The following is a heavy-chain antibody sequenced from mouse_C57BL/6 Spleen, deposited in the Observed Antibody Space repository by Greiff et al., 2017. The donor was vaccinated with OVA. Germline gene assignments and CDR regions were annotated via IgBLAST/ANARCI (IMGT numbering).Heavy chain of an antibody. CDR3: ARSPYDYDVGAMDY. Sequence: EVKLVESGGGLVQPGGSLSLSCAASGFTFTDYYMSWVRQPPGKALEWLGFIRNKANGYTTEYSVSVKGRFTISRDNSQSILYLQMHALRAEDSATYDCARSPYDYDVGAMDYWGQGTSVTVSS. CDR2: IRNKANGYTT. J-gene: IGHJ4*01. V-gene: IGHV7-3*01. D-gene: IGHD2-4*01. CDR1: GFTFTDYY.